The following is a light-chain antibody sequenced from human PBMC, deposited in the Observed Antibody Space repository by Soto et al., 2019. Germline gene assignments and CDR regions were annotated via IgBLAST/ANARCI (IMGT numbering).Light chain of an antibody. CDR3: QQYNNWPPLT. CDR2: GAS. CDR1: QSVTSN. J-gene: IGKJ4*01. Sequence: EIVMTQSPATLSVSPGERATLSCRAGQSVTSNLAWYQQKPGQAPRLLIYGASTRANGIPARFSGNGSGTEFTLTISSLQSEDFAVYYCQQYNNWPPLTFGGGTKVEMK. V-gene: IGKV3-15*01.